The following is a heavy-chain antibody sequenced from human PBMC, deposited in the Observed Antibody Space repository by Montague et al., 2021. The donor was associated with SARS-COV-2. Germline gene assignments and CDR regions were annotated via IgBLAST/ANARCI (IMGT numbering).Heavy chain of an antibody. Sequence: PALVKPTQTLTLTCTFSGFSLSTSGMCVSWIRQPPGKALEWLAPXDWDDDKYYSTSLKTRLTISKDTSKNQVVLTMTNMDPVDTATYYCARISAWYSSGWSAFDYWGQGTLVTVSS. D-gene: IGHD6-19*01. CDR2: XDWDDDK. J-gene: IGHJ4*02. CDR3: ARISAWYSSGWSAFDY. CDR1: GFSLSTSGMC. V-gene: IGHV2-70*01.